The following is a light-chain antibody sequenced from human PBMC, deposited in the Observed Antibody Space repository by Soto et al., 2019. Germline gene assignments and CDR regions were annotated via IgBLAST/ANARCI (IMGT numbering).Light chain of an antibody. CDR2: VNSDGSH. CDR3: QTWGTDIQV. Sequence: QLVLTQSPSASASLGAWVKLTCTLSSGHSNYAIAWHQQQPEKGPRYLMKVNSDGSHSKGDGIPDRFSGSRSGAERYLTISSLQSDDEADYYCQTWGTDIQVFGTGTKVTVL. J-gene: IGLJ1*01. V-gene: IGLV4-69*01. CDR1: SGHSNYA.